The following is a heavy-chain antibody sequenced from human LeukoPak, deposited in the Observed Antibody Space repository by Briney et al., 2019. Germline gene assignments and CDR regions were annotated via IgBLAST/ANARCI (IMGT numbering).Heavy chain of an antibody. V-gene: IGHV4-30-2*01. CDR2: IYHSGST. Sequence: SSETLSLTCAVSGGSISSGGYSWSWIRQPPGKGLEWIGYIYHSGSTYYNPSLKSRVTISVDRSKNQFSLKLSSVTAADTAVYYCAGEYYDSSGYYYPWGQGTLVTVSS. CDR3: AGEYYDSSGYYYP. CDR1: GGSISSGGYS. J-gene: IGHJ5*02. D-gene: IGHD3-22*01.